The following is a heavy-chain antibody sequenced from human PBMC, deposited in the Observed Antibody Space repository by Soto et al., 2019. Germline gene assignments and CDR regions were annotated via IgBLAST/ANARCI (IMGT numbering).Heavy chain of an antibody. CDR2: ISSNGVGT. Sequence: EVQLAESGGGLAQPGGSLRLSCAASGFTLSGYAMDWVRQAPGKGLEYVSGISSNGVGTYYANSVQGRFTISRDNSKTTVYLQMGSLRPEDMAVYYCARRARPDFYYMDVWGKGTTVTAS. D-gene: IGHD6-6*01. CDR3: ARRARPDFYYMDV. J-gene: IGHJ6*03. CDR1: GFTLSGYA. V-gene: IGHV3-64*01.